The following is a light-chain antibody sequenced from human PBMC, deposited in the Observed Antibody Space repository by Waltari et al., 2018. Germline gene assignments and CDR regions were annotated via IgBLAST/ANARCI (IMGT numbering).Light chain of an antibody. V-gene: IGKV3-20*01. Sequence: ESLSTHSPGTLSLSPGERATLSRRASHSVRRTYLAWYQQKPCQAPRRLIDGASSRATGIPDRFSGSRSGADFTLTISRLEPEDFAVYYCQQYGSPTYTFGQGTKLEIK. CDR1: HSVRRTY. CDR3: QQYGSPTYT. J-gene: IGKJ2*01. CDR2: GAS.